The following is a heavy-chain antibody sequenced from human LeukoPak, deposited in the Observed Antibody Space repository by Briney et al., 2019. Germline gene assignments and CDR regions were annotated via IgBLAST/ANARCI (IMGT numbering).Heavy chain of an antibody. J-gene: IGHJ4*02. D-gene: IGHD2-21*02. Sequence: KPSETLSLTCTVSGGSISSSSYYWGWISQPPGKGLEWIGYIYYSGSTNYNPSLKSRVTISVDTSKNQFSLKLSSVTAADTAVYYCARHYNSYCGGDCYFPLLFDYWGQGTLVTVSS. V-gene: IGHV4-61*05. CDR1: GGSISSSSYY. CDR3: ARHYNSYCGGDCYFPLLFDY. CDR2: IYYSGST.